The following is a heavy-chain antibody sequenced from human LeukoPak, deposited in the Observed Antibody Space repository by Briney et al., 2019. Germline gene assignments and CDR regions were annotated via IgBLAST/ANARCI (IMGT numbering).Heavy chain of an antibody. D-gene: IGHD3-22*01. CDR2: IYTSGST. CDR3: AKDLITMIVVVISRDAFDI. CDR1: GGSISSYY. V-gene: IGHV4-4*07. J-gene: IGHJ3*02. Sequence: SETLSLTCTVSGGSISSYYWSWIRQPAGKGLEWIGRIYTSGSTNYNPSLKSRVTMSVDTSKNQFSLKLSSVTAADTAVYYCAKDLITMIVVVISRDAFDIWGQGTMVTVSS.